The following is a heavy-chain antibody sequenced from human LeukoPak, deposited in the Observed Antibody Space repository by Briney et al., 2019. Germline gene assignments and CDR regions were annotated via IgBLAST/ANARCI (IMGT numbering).Heavy chain of an antibody. CDR2: ISSSSTI. J-gene: IGHJ4*02. Sequence: GGSLRLSCAASGFTFSSYNMNWVRQAPGKGLEWVSYISSSSTIYYADSVKGRFTISRDNAKNSLYLQMNSLRAEDTAVYYCARSRSVDPVAFDYWGQGTLVTVSS. V-gene: IGHV3-48*01. CDR1: GFTFSSYN. D-gene: IGHD2-15*01. CDR3: ARSRSVDPVAFDY.